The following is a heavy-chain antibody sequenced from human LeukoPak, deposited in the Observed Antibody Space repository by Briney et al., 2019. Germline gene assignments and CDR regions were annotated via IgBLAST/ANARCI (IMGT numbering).Heavy chain of an antibody. Sequence: GGSLRLPCAASGFNFNSHGVHWVRQAPGKGLEWVALIPSDGSYTYYADSVKGRFTISRDNSKNTLSLQMNSVRPDDTAVYYCAKDRYGDYGPFDNWGQGTMVTVSS. CDR3: AKDRYGDYGPFDN. V-gene: IGHV3-30*18. CDR2: IPSDGSYT. J-gene: IGHJ3*02. D-gene: IGHD4-17*01. CDR1: GFNFNSHG.